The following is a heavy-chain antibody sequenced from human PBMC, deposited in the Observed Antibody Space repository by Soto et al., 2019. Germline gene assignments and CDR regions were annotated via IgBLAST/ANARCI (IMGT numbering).Heavy chain of an antibody. CDR1: GGSISSYY. J-gene: IGHJ5*02. Sequence: PSETLSLTCTVSGGSISSYYWSWIRQPPGKGLEWIGYIYYSGSTNYNPSLKSRVTISVDTSKNQFSLKLSSVTAADTAVYYCARWGGINWFDPWGQGTLVTVSS. V-gene: IGHV4-59*01. D-gene: IGHD3-16*01. CDR3: ARWGGINWFDP. CDR2: IYYSGST.